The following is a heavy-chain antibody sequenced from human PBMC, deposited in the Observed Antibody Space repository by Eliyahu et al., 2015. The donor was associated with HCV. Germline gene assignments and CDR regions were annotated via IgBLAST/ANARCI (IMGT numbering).Heavy chain of an antibody. V-gene: IGHV4-59*01. CDR2: NHYXGST. CDR1: GXSITXYY. Sequence: QVQLQESGPGLVKPSETLSLTCTVXGXSITXYYWSWIRQPPGKGPGWIGYNHYXGSTTPTPSXKSRVTISLXTSKNQFSLKLTSVTAADTAVYYCASGGGGIAVAGTGGWFDPWGQGTLVTVSS. J-gene: IGHJ5*02. D-gene: IGHD6-19*01. CDR3: ASGGGGIAVAGTGGWFDP.